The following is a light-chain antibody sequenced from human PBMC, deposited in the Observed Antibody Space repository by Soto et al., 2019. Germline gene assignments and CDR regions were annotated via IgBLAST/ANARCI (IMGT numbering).Light chain of an antibody. CDR2: DAS. J-gene: IGKJ1*01. V-gene: IGKV3-11*01. CDR3: QLRSNWPPTWT. CDR1: QSISSY. Sequence: EIVLTQSPATLSLSPGERATLSCRASQSISSYLAWYQHKPGQAPRLLIYDASTRAAGIPARFSGSGSGTDFTLTISILEPEDFAVYFCQLRSNWPPTWTFGQGTKVEV.